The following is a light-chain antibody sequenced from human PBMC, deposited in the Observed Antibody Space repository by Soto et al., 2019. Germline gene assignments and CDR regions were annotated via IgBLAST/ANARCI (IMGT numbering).Light chain of an antibody. Sequence: DIQMTQSPSSLSASVGDRVTITCRASQDIRNFLAWYQQKPGKVPKFLIYSASTLQSGVPSRFSGSGSGTDFTLTISSLQPEDVATYYCQKYDRDPFTFGPGTKVEIK. V-gene: IGKV1-27*01. CDR2: SAS. J-gene: IGKJ3*01. CDR3: QKYDRDPFT. CDR1: QDIRNF.